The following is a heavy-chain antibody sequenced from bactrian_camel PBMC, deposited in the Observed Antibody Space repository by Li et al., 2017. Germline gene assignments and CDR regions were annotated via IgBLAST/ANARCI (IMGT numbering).Heavy chain of an antibody. CDR3: ACEGSETVTQTPLTGLPGRMMARIFWVLSAGY. CDR1: GYRYDTYC. Sequence: HVQLVESGGGSVQAGGSLRLSCAAPGYRYDTYCMGWFRQTPGKEREWVAAIGSDGTTTYADSVKGRFTISKDNTKNTLYLQMDSLLPEDTAKYRCACEGSETVTQTPLTGLPGRMMARIFWVLSAGYWGQGTQVTVS. J-gene: IGHJ6*01. CDR2: IGSDGTT. D-gene: IGHD1*01. V-gene: IGHV3S55*01.